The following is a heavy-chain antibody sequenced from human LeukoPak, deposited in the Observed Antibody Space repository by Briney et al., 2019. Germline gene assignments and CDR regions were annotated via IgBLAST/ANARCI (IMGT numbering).Heavy chain of an antibody. Sequence: GGSLRLSCAASGFXFSTYWIHWVRQAPGKGLVWVSRTNPDGSRTDYADSVKGRFTISRDNAKNTLYLQMNRLRAEDTAVYYCARSIREPGWYFDLWGRGTLVIVSS. J-gene: IGHJ2*01. CDR2: TNPDGSRT. CDR3: ARSIREPGWYFDL. D-gene: IGHD1-26*01. V-gene: IGHV3-74*01. CDR1: GFXFSTYW.